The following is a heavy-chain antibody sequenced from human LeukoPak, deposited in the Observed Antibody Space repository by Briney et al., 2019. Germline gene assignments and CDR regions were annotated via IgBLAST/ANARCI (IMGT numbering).Heavy chain of an antibody. CDR1: GYTFTSHW. CDR3: ARQSGYSFDP. CDR2: IYPGDSDT. Sequence: GESLKISCKGSGYTFTSHWIGRVRQMPGKGLEWMGIIYPGDSDTRYNPSCQGQVTISADKSITTAYLQWSSLQASDTAMYYCARQSGYSFDPWGQGTLVTVSS. V-gene: IGHV5-51*01. J-gene: IGHJ5*02. D-gene: IGHD3-9*01.